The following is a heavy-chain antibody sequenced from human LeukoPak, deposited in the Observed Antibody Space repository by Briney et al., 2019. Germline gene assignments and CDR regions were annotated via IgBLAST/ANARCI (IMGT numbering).Heavy chain of an antibody. CDR1: GYSFTNYD. CDR3: ARDLGGPGLEATYAFDI. J-gene: IGHJ3*02. Sequence: ASVKVSCKASGYSFTNYDINWVRQATGQGLEWMGWMNPSSGNTGFAQKLQGRVTMITDTSTSTAYMELRSLRSDDTAVYYCARDLGGPGLEATYAFDIWGQGTMVTVSS. V-gene: IGHV1-8*01. D-gene: IGHD1-26*01. CDR2: MNPSSGNT.